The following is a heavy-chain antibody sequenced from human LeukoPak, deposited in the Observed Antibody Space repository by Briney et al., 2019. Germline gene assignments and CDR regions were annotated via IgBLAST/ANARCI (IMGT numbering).Heavy chain of an antibody. Sequence: PGGSLRLSCAASGFTFSSYEMNWVRQVPGKGLEWVSYISSSGSTIYYADSVKGRFTISRDNAKNSLYLQMNSLRAEDTAVYYCASQRRITMVRGVILPWGQGTLVTVSS. CDR3: ASQRRITMVRGVILP. D-gene: IGHD3-10*01. V-gene: IGHV3-48*03. CDR2: ISSSGSTI. CDR1: GFTFSSYE. J-gene: IGHJ5*02.